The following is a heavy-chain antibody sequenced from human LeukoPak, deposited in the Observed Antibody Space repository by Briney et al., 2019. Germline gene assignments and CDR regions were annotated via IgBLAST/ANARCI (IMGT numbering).Heavy chain of an antibody. CDR1: GYTFTNYA. CDR3: AGDYHASGSYSR. Sequence: GASVKVSCKASGYTFTNYAIHWVRQAPGQRLEWTGWINAGNANTKYSQKFQGRVTLTRDTSASTAYMELSSLRSEDTAVYFCAGDYHASGSYSRRGQGTLVTVSS. CDR2: INAGNANT. D-gene: IGHD3-10*01. J-gene: IGHJ4*02. V-gene: IGHV1-3*01.